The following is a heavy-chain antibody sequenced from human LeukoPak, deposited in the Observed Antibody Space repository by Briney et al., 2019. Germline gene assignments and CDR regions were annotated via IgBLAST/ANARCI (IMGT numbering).Heavy chain of an antibody. D-gene: IGHD3-22*01. CDR2: ISGSGGST. V-gene: IGHV3-23*01. J-gene: IGHJ4*02. CDR3: AKQRYHSDSSGYGY. CDR1: GFTFSSYA. Sequence: GGSLRLSCAASGFTFSSYAMSWVRQAPGKGLEWVSVISGSGGSTYYADSVKGRFTISRDNSKNTLYLQMNSLRAEDTAVYYCAKQRYHSDSSGYGYWGQGTLVTVSS.